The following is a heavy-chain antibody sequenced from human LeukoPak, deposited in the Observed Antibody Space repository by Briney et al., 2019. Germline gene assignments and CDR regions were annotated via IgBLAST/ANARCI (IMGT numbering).Heavy chain of an antibody. CDR1: GGPISSYH. D-gene: IGHD6-19*01. V-gene: IGHV4-59*08. CDR2: LYYSGST. CDR3: SRQEQWLASAAFDY. Sequence: SEPLSLTCTVSGGPISSYHWRWLRQPPGKGLEWFGYLYYSGSTHYNPPLKSRVTISVDMSKNQFSLKLSSVTAADTAVDYCSRQEQWLASAAFDYWGQGTLVTVSS. J-gene: IGHJ4*02.